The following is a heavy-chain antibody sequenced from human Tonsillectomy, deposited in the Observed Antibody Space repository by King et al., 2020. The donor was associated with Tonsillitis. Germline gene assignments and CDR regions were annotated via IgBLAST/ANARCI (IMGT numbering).Heavy chain of an antibody. D-gene: IGHD1-1*01. CDR2: INWNSGSI. Sequence: VQLVESGGGLVQPGRSLRLSCAVSGFTFDDYAMHWVRQAPGKGLEWVSAINWNSGSIGYSVSVKGRFTISRDNAKNSLYLEMRSLRPEDTALYYCAKDFWNDLDYDYGMDVWGQGTTVPVSS. CDR3: AKDFWNDLDYDYGMDV. CDR1: GFTFDDYA. J-gene: IGHJ6*02. V-gene: IGHV3-9*01.